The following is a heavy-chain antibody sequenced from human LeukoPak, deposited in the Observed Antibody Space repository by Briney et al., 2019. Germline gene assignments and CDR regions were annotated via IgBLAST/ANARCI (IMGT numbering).Heavy chain of an antibody. D-gene: IGHD5-18*01. Sequence: GGSLRLSCAASGFTFSDYYMSWIRQAPGKGLEWVSYISSSGSTIYYADSVKGRFTISRDNAKNSLYLQMNSLRAEDTAVYYCARSGGGYSYGNEFYYYYYYMDVWGKGTTVTVSS. V-gene: IGHV3-11*04. CDR1: GFTFSDYY. CDR3: ARSGGGYSYGNEFYYYYYYMDV. CDR2: ISSSGSTI. J-gene: IGHJ6*03.